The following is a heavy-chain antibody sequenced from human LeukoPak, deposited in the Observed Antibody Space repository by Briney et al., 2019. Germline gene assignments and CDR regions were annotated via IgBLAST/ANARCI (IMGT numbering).Heavy chain of an antibody. D-gene: IGHD6-6*01. J-gene: IGHJ4*02. V-gene: IGHV3-23*01. CDR2: VTGRGDDT. CDR3: AKSSGAWPSPFDY. Sequence: GGSLTLSCTASGFTFSRYTMSCVRQSPGRGMKWVSSVTGRGDDTVHADSVKGRFTVPRDNSGNTVSLKMNSLRVEDTAVYFCAKSSGAWPSPFDYWGQGTLVTVSS. CDR1: GFTFSRYT.